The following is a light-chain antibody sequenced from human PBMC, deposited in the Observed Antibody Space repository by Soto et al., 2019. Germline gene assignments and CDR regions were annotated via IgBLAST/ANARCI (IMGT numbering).Light chain of an antibody. CDR1: QNINRR. CDR3: QHYNSYPEA. V-gene: IGKV1-5*01. Sequence: DIQMTQSPSTLSASVGDRVTITCRASQNINRRLAWYQQKPGKAPNLLIYDASSWESGVPGRFSGGGSGTEFTLTISSLQPDDFATYYCQHYNSYPEAFGQGTKVDIK. J-gene: IGKJ1*01. CDR2: DAS.